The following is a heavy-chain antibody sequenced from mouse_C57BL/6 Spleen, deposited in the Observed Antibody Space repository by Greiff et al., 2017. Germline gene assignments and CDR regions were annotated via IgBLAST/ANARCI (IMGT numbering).Heavy chain of an antibody. CDR3: ARSVPIYGSGEGFDY. D-gene: IGHD1-1*01. CDR2: IDPNSGGT. Sequence: QVQLQQSGPELVKPGASVKISCKASGYAFSSSWMNWVKQRPGKGLEWIGRIDPNSGGTKYNEKFKSKATLTVDKPSSPAYMQLSSLTSEDSAVYYCARSVPIYGSGEGFDYWGQGTTLTVSS. V-gene: IGHV1-82*01. CDR1: GYAFSSSW. J-gene: IGHJ2*01.